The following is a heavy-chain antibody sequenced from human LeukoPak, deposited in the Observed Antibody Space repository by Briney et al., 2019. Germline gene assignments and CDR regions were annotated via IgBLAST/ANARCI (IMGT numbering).Heavy chain of an antibody. Sequence: GGSLRLSCVASGFTFSNAWMSWVRQAPGKGLGWVGRIKSRADGETFDYAAPGKGRFIMSRDDSKNILYLQMNSLKAEDTGVYYCTRSSYTNSWFFYWGQGSLVTVSS. V-gene: IGHV3-15*01. CDR1: GFTFSNAW. CDR3: TRSSYTNSWFFY. CDR2: IKSRADGETF. D-gene: IGHD2-8*01. J-gene: IGHJ4*02.